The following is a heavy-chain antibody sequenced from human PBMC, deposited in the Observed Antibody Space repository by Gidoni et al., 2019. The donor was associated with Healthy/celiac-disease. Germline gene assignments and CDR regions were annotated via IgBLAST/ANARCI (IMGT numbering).Heavy chain of an antibody. CDR1: GFTFSSYA. CDR3: AKDRRGSGRPSFDY. V-gene: IGHV3-23*01. D-gene: IGHD3-10*01. J-gene: IGHJ4*02. Sequence: EVQLLESGGGLVQPGGSLRLSCAASGFTFSSYAMSWVRQAPGKGLEWVAAISGRGGSTYYADSVKGRFTISRDNSKNTLYLQMNSLRAEDTAVYYCAKDRRGSGRPSFDYWGQGTLVTVSS. CDR2: ISGRGGST.